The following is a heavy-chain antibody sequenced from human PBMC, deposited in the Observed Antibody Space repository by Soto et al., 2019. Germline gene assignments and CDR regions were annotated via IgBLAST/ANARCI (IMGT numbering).Heavy chain of an antibody. D-gene: IGHD3-16*01. CDR3: ALGGRQKIGGDTFDI. CDR1: GGTFSSYA. V-gene: IGHV1-69*06. Sequence: QVQLVQSGAEVQKPGSSVKVSCKASGGTFSSYAISWVRQAPGQGLEWMGGIIPIFGTANYAQKFQGRVTMTADNSTSTADKELSSLRSEVTAVYYGALGGRQKIGGDTFDIWVQGTMVTVSS. J-gene: IGHJ3*02. CDR2: IIPIFGTA.